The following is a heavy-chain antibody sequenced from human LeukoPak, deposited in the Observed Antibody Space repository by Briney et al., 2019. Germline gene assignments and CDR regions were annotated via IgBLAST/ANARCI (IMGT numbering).Heavy chain of an antibody. Sequence: PGGSLRLSCAASGFTFSSYGMHWVRQAPGKGLEWVAFIRYDGSNKYYADSVKGRFTISRDNSENTLYLQMNSLRAEDTAVYYCAKDEYSSVDYWGQGTLVTVSS. J-gene: IGHJ4*02. V-gene: IGHV3-30*02. D-gene: IGHD6-19*01. CDR1: GFTFSSYG. CDR3: AKDEYSSVDY. CDR2: IRYDGSNK.